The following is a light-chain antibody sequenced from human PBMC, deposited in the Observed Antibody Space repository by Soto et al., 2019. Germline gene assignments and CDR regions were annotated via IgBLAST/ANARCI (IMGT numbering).Light chain of an antibody. CDR2: LNSDGSH. J-gene: IGLJ2*01. CDR3: QTWGTGTL. V-gene: IGLV4-69*01. CDR1: SGHSSYA. Sequence: QPVLTQSPSASASLGASVKLTCSLRSGHSSYAIAWHQQQPEKGPRYLMKLNSDGSHSKGDRIPDRVSGSSSGAERYLTISSLQSEVEADYYCQTWGTGTLFGGGTKVTVL.